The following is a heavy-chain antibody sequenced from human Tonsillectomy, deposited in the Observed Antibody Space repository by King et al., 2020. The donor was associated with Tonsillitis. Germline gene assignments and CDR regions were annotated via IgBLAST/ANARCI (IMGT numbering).Heavy chain of an antibody. J-gene: IGHJ6*01. Sequence: VQLQQSGPGLVKPSQTLSLTCAISGDSVSRNSAAWNWIRQSPSRGLEWLGRTYYRSKWDNDYSISVKGRITINPDPSKNKFSLQLKSVTPEDTAVYYCVRDELELRNNYYYYYGMDVWGQGTTVTVSS. D-gene: IGHD1-7*01. V-gene: IGHV6-1*01. CDR3: VRDELELRNNYYYYYGMDV. CDR1: GDSVSRNSAA. CDR2: TYYRSKWDN.